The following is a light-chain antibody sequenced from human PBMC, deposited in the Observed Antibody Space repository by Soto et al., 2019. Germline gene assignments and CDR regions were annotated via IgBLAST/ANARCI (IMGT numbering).Light chain of an antibody. Sequence: DIQMTQSPSTLSASVGDRVTITCRTRQAISSWLAWYQQKPGKAPNLLIYNASTMETGVPSRFSGSGSGTEFTLTISSLQPDDFATYYCQQYNNYPWTFGQGTKVDIK. CDR1: QAISSW. V-gene: IGKV1-5*03. CDR3: QQYNNYPWT. J-gene: IGKJ1*01. CDR2: NAS.